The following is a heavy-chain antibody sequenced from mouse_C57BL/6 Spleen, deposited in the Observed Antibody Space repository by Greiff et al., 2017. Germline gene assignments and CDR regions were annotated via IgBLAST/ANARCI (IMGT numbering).Heavy chain of an antibody. CDR2: INYDGSST. CDR1: GFTFSDYY. V-gene: IGHV5-16*01. J-gene: IGHJ1*03. CDR3: ARADYYYGSSSLDV. Sequence: EVHLVESEGGLVQPGSSMKLSCTASGFTFSDYYMAWVRQVPEKGLEWVANINYDGSSTYYLDSLKSRFIISRDNAKNILYLQMSSLKSEDTATYYCARADYYYGSSSLDVWGTGTTVTVSS. D-gene: IGHD1-1*01.